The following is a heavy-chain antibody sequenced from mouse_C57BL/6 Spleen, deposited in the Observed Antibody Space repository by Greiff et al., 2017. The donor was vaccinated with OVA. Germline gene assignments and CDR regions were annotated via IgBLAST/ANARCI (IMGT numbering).Heavy chain of an antibody. CDR1: GFTFSDYY. V-gene: IGHV5-12*01. CDR2: ISNGGGST. Sequence: EVQVVESGGGLVQPGGSLKLSCAASGFTFSDYYMYWVRQTPEKRLEWVAYISNGGGSTYYPDTVKGRFTISRDNAKNTLYLQMSRLKSEDTAMYYCARHYGSSYPYFDVWGTGTTVTVSS. CDR3: ARHYGSSYPYFDV. J-gene: IGHJ1*03. D-gene: IGHD1-1*01.